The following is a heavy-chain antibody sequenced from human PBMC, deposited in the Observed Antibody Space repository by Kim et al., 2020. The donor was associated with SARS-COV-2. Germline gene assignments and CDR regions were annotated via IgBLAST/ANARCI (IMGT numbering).Heavy chain of an antibody. Sequence: DSEKGRFTSARDNAKNSVYLQRNSLRAEDTAVYYCARVTSDILTGYRVDDWGQGTLVTVSS. V-gene: IGHV3-21*01. D-gene: IGHD3-9*01. J-gene: IGHJ4*02. CDR3: ARVTSDILTGYRVDD.